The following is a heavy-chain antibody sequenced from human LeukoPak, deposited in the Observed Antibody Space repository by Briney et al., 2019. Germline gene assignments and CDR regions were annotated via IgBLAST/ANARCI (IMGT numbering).Heavy chain of an antibody. Sequence: ASVKVSCKASGYTFTSYYMHWVRQAPGQGLEWMGIINPSGGSTSYAQKFQGRVTMTRDTSTSTVYMELSSLRSEDTAVYYCARRAVLEWLPNPRLGNYYYMDVWGKGTTVTVSS. D-gene: IGHD3-3*01. CDR3: ARRAVLEWLPNPRLGNYYYMDV. J-gene: IGHJ6*03. CDR2: INPSGGST. V-gene: IGHV1-46*01. CDR1: GYTFTSYY.